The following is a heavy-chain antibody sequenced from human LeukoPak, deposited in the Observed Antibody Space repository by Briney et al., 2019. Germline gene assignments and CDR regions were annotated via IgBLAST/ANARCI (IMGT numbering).Heavy chain of an antibody. CDR3: ARDPGSFPGYYFDY. Sequence: GGSLRLSCAASGFTFSSDVMHWVRQAPGKGLEYVSAISSNGGSTYYANSVKGRFTNSRDNSKNTLYLQMGSLRAEDMAVYYCARDPGSFPGYYFDYWGQGTLVTVSS. J-gene: IGHJ4*02. V-gene: IGHV3-64*01. CDR2: ISSNGGST. D-gene: IGHD6-13*01. CDR1: GFTFSSDV.